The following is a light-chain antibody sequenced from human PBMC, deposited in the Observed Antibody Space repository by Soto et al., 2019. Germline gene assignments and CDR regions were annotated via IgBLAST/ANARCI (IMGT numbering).Light chain of an antibody. CDR3: QQYGNSFT. Sequence: EIVLTQSPGTLSLSPGERATLSCRASKSVSSIYLSWFQQKPGQAPRLLIYGASSRATGIPDRFSGSGSGTDFTLTISRLEPEDFAVYYCQQYGNSFTFGPGTRVDIK. CDR2: GAS. CDR1: KSVSSIY. J-gene: IGKJ3*01. V-gene: IGKV3-20*01.